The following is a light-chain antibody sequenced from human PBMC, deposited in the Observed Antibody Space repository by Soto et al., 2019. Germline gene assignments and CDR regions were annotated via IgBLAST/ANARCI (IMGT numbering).Light chain of an antibody. CDR3: SLYAGGNNVI. CDR1: SSDVGGYNW. Sequence: QSVLTQPPSASGSPGQSVTISCTGTSSDVGGYNWVSWYLQHPGKAPQLLIYDVSTRPSGVSNRFSGSKSGNTASLTISGLQAEVEADYYCSLYAGGNNVIFGGGTKLTVL. J-gene: IGLJ2*01. V-gene: IGLV2-8*01. CDR2: DVS.